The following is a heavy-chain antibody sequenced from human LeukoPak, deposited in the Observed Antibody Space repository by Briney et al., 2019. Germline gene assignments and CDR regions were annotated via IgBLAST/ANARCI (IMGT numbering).Heavy chain of an antibody. CDR3: ARESRGRSKIDY. CDR1: GFTLSNYW. CDR2: IKKDGSEK. Sequence: GGSLRLSCAASGFTLSNYWMSWVRQAPGKGPEWVANIKKDGSEKYYVDSVKGRFTISRDNANNSLYVQMNSLRVEDTGVYYCARESRGRSKIDYWGQGTLVTVSS. J-gene: IGHJ4*02. D-gene: IGHD4-17*01. V-gene: IGHV3-7*01.